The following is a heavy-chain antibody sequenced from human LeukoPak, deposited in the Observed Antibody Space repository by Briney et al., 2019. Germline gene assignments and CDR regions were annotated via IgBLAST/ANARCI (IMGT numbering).Heavy chain of an antibody. Sequence: SETLSLTCNVSGGSISNHYWSWIRQPAGKGLEWIGRVYTSGSTNYNPSLKGRVTMSIDTSKNQFSLRLSSVTAVDTAVYYCARDCSIAAPPASHSGGCVWGKGTTVTVSS. J-gene: IGHJ6*04. CDR3: ARDCSIAAPPASHSGGCV. D-gene: IGHD6-6*01. CDR2: VYTSGST. V-gene: IGHV4-4*07. CDR1: GGSISNHY.